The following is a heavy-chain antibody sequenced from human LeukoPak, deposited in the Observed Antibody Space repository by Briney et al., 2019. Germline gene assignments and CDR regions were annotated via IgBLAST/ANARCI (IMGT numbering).Heavy chain of an antibody. Sequence: ASVKVSCKASGYTFTSYGISWVRQAPGQGLEWMGWISAYNGNTNYAQKLQGRVTMTTDTSTSTAYMELRSLRSDDTAVYYCARDIAIVVAGDFDYWGQGTLVTVSS. CDR1: GYTFTSYG. V-gene: IGHV1-18*01. CDR2: ISAYNGNT. J-gene: IGHJ4*02. D-gene: IGHD6-19*01. CDR3: ARDIAIVVAGDFDY.